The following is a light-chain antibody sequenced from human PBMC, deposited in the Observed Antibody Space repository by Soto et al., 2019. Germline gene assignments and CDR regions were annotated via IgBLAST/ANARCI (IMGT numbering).Light chain of an antibody. CDR1: QSLEDSEGNTY. CDR2: KVS. V-gene: IGKV2-30*01. J-gene: IGKJ1*01. Sequence: DLVMTQSPLPLPVILGQPASISCRSSQSLEDSEGNTYLNWFQQRPGQSPRRLLYKVSNRDSGVPDRVSGSGSGTACTLTISRVEAEDVGVYYWMQGTHWPWTFGQGTKVEIK. CDR3: MQGTHWPWT.